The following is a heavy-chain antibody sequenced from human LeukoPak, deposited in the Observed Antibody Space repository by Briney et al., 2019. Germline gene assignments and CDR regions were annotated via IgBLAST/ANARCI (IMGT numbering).Heavy chain of an antibody. D-gene: IGHD3-10*01. J-gene: IGHJ5*02. CDR3: ARGLPAQRYGSGRHNWFDP. Sequence: ASVKVSCKGSGYTFTGYYMHGVRQAPGQGPEWMGWINPKSGGTNYAQKFQGRVTMTRDTSISTASMELSRLRSDDTAVYYCARGLPAQRYGSGRHNWFDPWGQGTLVTVSS. CDR2: INPKSGGT. V-gene: IGHV1-2*02. CDR1: GYTFTGYY.